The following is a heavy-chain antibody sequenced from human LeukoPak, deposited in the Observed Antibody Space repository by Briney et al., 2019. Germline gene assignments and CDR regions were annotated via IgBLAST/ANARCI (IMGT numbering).Heavy chain of an antibody. CDR1: GYTLTELS. CDR3: ATSCSGGSCYSFGY. CDR2: FDPEDGET. D-gene: IGHD2-15*01. V-gene: IGHV1-24*01. J-gene: IGHJ4*02. Sequence: ASVKVSCKVSGYTLTELSMHWVRQAPGKGLEWMGGFDPEDGETIYAQKFQGRVTMTEDTSTDTAYMELSSLRSEDTAVYYSATSCSGGSCYSFGYWGQGTLVTVSS.